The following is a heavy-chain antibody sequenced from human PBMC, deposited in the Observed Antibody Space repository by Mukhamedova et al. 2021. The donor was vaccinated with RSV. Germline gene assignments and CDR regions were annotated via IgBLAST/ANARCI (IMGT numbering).Heavy chain of an antibody. Sequence: TISRDNSKNTLYLQMNSLRADDTAVYYCAKIPTYYYDSSGYDFYFDYWGQGTLVTVSS. CDR3: AKIPTYYYDSSGYDFYFDY. V-gene: IGHV3-23*01. D-gene: IGHD3-22*01. J-gene: IGHJ4*02.